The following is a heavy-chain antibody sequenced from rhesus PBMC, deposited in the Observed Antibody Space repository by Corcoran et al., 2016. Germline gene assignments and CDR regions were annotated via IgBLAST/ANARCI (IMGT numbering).Heavy chain of an antibody. Sequence: EVQLAESGGGFVQPGGSLRLSCAASGITFSNYWMYWVRQTPGKGLEWVSRISGNGKITDYADSVKGRFSISRDNAKNSLYLQMNSLRAEDTAVYYCAKDGSGSFDCWGQGVLVTVSS. CDR2: ISGNGKIT. CDR3: AKDGSGSFDC. J-gene: IGHJ4*01. CDR1: GITFSNYW. D-gene: IGHD1-44*02. V-gene: IGHV3-119*01.